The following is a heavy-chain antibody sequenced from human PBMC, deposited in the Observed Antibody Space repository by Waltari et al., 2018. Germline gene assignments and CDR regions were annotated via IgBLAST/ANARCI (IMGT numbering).Heavy chain of an antibody. CDR1: GLTVRTNY. J-gene: IGHJ3*02. CDR3: ATWTGGSLGAFDN. V-gene: IGHV3-53*01. Sequence: EVQLVESGGGLIQPGGSLRLSCEVYGLTVRTNYIGWVRQAPGKGLEWVSVIYSGGDTYDADAVRGRFTISRDNSKNTLYLQMNSLRVEDTALYYCATWTGGSLGAFDNWGQGTMVTVSS. D-gene: IGHD7-27*01. CDR2: IYSGGDT.